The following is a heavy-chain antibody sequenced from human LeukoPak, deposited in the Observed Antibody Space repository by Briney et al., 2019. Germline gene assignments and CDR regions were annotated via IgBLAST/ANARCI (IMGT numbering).Heavy chain of an antibody. CDR2: IKQDRSEK. J-gene: IGHJ4*02. D-gene: IGHD3-3*01. Sequence: GGSLRLSCAASGFTFSSYSMNWVPQAPGKGLELVANIKQDRSEKYYVDSVKGRFTISRDNAKNSLYLQMNSLRAEDTAVYYCARLREIPVFGVVTKSTSYFDYWGQGTPVTVSS. CDR1: GFTFSSYS. V-gene: IGHV3-7*01. CDR3: ARLREIPVFGVVTKSTSYFDY.